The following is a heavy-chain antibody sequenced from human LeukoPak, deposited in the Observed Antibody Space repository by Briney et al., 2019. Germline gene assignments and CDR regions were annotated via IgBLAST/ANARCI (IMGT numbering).Heavy chain of an antibody. J-gene: IGHJ4*02. V-gene: IGHV3-43*02. D-gene: IGHD1-26*01. CDR3: AQDWWGSYLS. CDR2: IYGDGGTT. Sequence: ESGGSLRLSCAASGFTFASYAMHWVRQAPGKGLEYVSLIYGDGGTTHYADSVKGRFSISRDNSKNSLYLQKNSLRTEDTAFYYCAQDWWGSYLSWGRGTLVTVSS. CDR1: GFTFASYA.